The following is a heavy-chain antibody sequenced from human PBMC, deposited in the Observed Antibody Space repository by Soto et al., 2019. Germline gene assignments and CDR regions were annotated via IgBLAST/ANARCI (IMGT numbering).Heavy chain of an antibody. V-gene: IGHV1-69*01. CDR2: IIPIFGTA. Sequence: QVQLVQSGAEVKKPGSSVKVSCKASGGTFSNYAISWVRQAPGQGLEWMGGIIPIFGTANYAQKFQGRVTITADESTSTAYMELSSLRSEDTAVYYCARDLKYYGDYEWYFDLWGRGTLVTVSS. CDR1: GGTFSNYA. J-gene: IGHJ2*01. D-gene: IGHD4-17*01. CDR3: ARDLKYYGDYEWYFDL.